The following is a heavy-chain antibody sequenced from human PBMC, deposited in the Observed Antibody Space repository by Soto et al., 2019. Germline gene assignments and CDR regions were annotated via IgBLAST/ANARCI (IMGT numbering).Heavy chain of an antibody. V-gene: IGHV3-33*01. CDR1: GFSFTNYG. Sequence: QVQLVESGGGVVQPGRSLRLSCAASGFSFTNYGMHWVRQAPGKGLEWVAVIWYDGTYKYYADSVKGRFTISRDNSKNTLYLQVNSLRAEDTAVCYCARSLGGSGYYFGVDVWGQGTTVTVSS. D-gene: IGHD3-16*01. J-gene: IGHJ6*02. CDR3: ARSLGGSGYYFGVDV. CDR2: IWYDGTYK.